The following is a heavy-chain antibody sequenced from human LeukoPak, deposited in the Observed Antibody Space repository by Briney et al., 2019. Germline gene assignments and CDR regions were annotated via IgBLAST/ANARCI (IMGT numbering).Heavy chain of an antibody. Sequence: SETLSLTCTVSGGSISSYYWSWIRQPPGKGLEWIGYIYTSGSTNYNPSLKSRVTISVDTSKNQFSLKLSSVTAADTAVYYCARERITMVREYYFDYWGQGTLVTVSS. CDR2: IYTSGST. D-gene: IGHD3-10*01. CDR1: GGSISSYY. V-gene: IGHV4-59*01. J-gene: IGHJ4*02. CDR3: ARERITMVREYYFDY.